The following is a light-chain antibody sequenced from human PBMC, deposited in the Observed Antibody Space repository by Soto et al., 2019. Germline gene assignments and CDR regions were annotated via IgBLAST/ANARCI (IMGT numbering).Light chain of an antibody. J-gene: IGKJ1*01. CDR2: KAS. V-gene: IGKV1-5*03. CDR3: QQYNSFPT. CDR1: QSISSW. Sequence: DIQMTQSPSTLSASVGDRVTITCRASQSISSWLAWYQQKPGKAPKILIYKASSLESGVPSRFSGSGSGTEFTLTISSLPRDDLANYCVQQYNSFPTFGQGTKVEIK.